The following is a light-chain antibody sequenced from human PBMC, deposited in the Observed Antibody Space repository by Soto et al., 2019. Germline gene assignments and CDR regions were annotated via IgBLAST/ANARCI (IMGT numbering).Light chain of an antibody. J-gene: IGKJ1*01. Sequence: DIQMTQSPSSLSASVVDRVTITCRASQAIRTYLNWYQQKPGKAPKVLIYETSSLQSGVPSRLSGSGSGTDFTLTITSLQPEDFAPSYCQQSYNTPRTFGQGTKVEI. V-gene: IGKV1-39*01. CDR1: QAIRTY. CDR2: ETS. CDR3: QQSYNTPRT.